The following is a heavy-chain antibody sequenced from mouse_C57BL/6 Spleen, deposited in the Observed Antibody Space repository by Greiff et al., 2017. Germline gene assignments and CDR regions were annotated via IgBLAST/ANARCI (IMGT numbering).Heavy chain of an antibody. Sequence: EVKLMESGGDLVKPGGSLKLSCAASGFTFSSYGMSWVRQTPDKRLEWVATISSGGSYPYYPDSVKGRFTISRDNAKNTLYLQMSSLKSEDTAMYYCARLYSNDWYFDVWGTGTTVTVSS. J-gene: IGHJ1*03. V-gene: IGHV5-6*01. CDR3: ARLYSNDWYFDV. CDR2: ISSGGSYP. D-gene: IGHD2-5*01. CDR1: GFTFSSYG.